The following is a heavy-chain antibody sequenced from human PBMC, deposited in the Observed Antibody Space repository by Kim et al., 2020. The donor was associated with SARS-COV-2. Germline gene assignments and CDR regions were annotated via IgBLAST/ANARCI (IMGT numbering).Heavy chain of an antibody. Sequence: GGSLRLSCAASGFTFSNAWMSWVRQAPGKGLEWVGRIKSKTDGGTTDYAAPVKGRFTISRDDSKNTLYLQMNSLKTEDTAVYYCTTFLPGESAAAGSSLRGYWGQGTLVTVSS. CDR2: IKSKTDGGTT. CDR1: GFTFSNAW. J-gene: IGHJ4*02. V-gene: IGHV3-15*01. CDR3: TTFLPGESAAAGSSLRGY. D-gene: IGHD6-13*01.